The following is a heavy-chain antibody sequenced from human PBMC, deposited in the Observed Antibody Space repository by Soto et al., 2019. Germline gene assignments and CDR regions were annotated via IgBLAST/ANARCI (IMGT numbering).Heavy chain of an antibody. V-gene: IGHV3-21*01. D-gene: IGHD4-4*01. CDR2: ISSSSSYI. CDR1: GFTFSSYS. CDR3: ARDSPDPDGYSRRGDAFDI. Sequence: GGSLRLSCAASGFTFSSYSMNWVRQAPGKGLEWVSSISSSSSYIYYADSVKGRFTISRDNAKNSLYLQMNSLRAEDTAVYYCARDSPDPDGYSRRGDAFDIWGQGTMVTVSS. J-gene: IGHJ3*02.